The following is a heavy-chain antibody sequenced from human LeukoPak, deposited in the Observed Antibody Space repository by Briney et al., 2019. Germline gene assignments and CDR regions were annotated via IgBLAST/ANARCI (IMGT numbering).Heavy chain of an antibody. CDR1: RFSFNSYW. CDR3: ARGPGSSGGAYVGDY. J-gene: IGHJ4*01. Sequence: PGGSLRLSCAASRFSFNSYWMHWVRQAPGMGLVWVSRINSDGSSTSYADSVKGRFSISRDNAKSTLYLQMSSLRAEDTAVYYCARGPGSSGGAYVGDYWGPGTLVTVSS. D-gene: IGHD3-22*01. V-gene: IGHV3-74*01. CDR2: INSDGSST.